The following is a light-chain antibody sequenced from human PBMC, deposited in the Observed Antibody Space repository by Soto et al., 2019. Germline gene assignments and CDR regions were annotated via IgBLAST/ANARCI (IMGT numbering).Light chain of an antibody. Sequence: DVVMTQSPLSLPVTLGQPASISCRSSQSLIHSDGNTYLSWFQKRPGQSPRRLIYEVSDRDSGVPDRFTGSGSGTEFTLKISRVEAEDVGVYYCMQGTHWPWTFGQGTEVEIK. CDR2: EVS. J-gene: IGKJ1*01. CDR3: MQGTHWPWT. CDR1: QSLIHSDGNTY. V-gene: IGKV2-30*02.